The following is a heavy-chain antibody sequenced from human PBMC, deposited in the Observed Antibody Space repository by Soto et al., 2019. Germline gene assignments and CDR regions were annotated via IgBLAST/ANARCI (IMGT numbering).Heavy chain of an antibody. Sequence: GASVKVSCKASGGTFSSYAISWVRQAPGQGLEWMGGIIPIFGTANYAQKFQGRVTITADESTSTAYMELSSLRSEDTAVYYCAAEEHDSSGYYFSWEDYWGQGTLVTVPQ. V-gene: IGHV1-69*13. CDR1: GGTFSSYA. J-gene: IGHJ4*02. CDR2: IIPIFGTA. D-gene: IGHD3-22*01. CDR3: AAEEHDSSGYYFSWEDY.